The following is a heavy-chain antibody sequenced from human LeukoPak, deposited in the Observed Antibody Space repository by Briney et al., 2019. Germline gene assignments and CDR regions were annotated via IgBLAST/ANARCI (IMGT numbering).Heavy chain of an antibody. D-gene: IGHD5-18*01. CDR3: ARGEVDTAIGPDY. CDR1: GGSISSYY. J-gene: IGHJ4*02. Sequence: NSSETLSLTCTVSGGSISSYYWSWIRQPPGKGLEWIGYIYYSGSTNYNPSLKSRVTISVDTSKNQFSLKLSSVTAADTAVYYCARGEVDTAIGPDYWGQGTLVTVSS. CDR2: IYYSGST. V-gene: IGHV4-59*01.